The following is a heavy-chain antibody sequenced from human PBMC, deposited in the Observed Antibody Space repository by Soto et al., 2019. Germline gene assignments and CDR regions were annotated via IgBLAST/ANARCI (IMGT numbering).Heavy chain of an antibody. V-gene: IGHV4-31*03. CDR2: IYYSGST. D-gene: IGHD5-12*01. CDR3: ARISGYSGYDRIYNWFDP. CDR1: GGSISSGGYY. J-gene: IGHJ5*02. Sequence: SETLSLTCTVSGGSISSGGYYWSWIRQHPGKGLVWIGYIYYSGSTYYNPSLKSRVTISVDTSKNQFSLKLSSVTAADTAVYYCARISGYSGYDRIYNWFDPWGQGTLVTVSS.